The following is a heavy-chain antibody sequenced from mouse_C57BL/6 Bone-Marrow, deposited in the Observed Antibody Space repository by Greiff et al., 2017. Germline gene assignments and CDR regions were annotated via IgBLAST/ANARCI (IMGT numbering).Heavy chain of an antibody. CDR1: GFTFSSYA. D-gene: IGHD1-1*01. V-gene: IGHV5-4*01. J-gene: IGHJ4*01. CDR2: ISDGGSYT. Sequence: EVMLVESGGGLVKPGGSLKLSCAASGFTFSSYAMSWVRQTPEKRLEWVATISDGGSYTYYPDNVKGRFTISRDNAKNNLYLQMSHLKSEDTAMYYCARDLDYYGSSYYAMDYWGQGTSVTVSS. CDR3: ARDLDYYGSSYYAMDY.